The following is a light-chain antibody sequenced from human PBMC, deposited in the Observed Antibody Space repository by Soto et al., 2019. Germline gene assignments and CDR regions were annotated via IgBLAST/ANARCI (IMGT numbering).Light chain of an antibody. J-gene: IGKJ2*01. CDR1: HSLLYNSSHH. V-gene: IGKV4-1*01. CDR3: QQYYTTPYT. CDR2: WSS. Sequence: VVTQFPDSLPVSLGERAAIDCKSSHSLLYNSSHHLAWYQQKPGQPPKLLIYWSSTRESGVPARFSGSRSGTNFTLTISGLQAEDAAVYYCQQYYTTPYTFGQGTKLAI.